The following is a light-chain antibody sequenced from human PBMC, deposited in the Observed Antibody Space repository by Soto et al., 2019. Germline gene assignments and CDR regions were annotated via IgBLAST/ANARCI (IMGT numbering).Light chain of an antibody. CDR2: EVS. CDR1: SSDVGVSNL. V-gene: IGLV2-23*02. J-gene: IGLJ3*02. Sequence: QSVLTQPASVSGSPGPSITISCTGSSSDVGVSNLVSWYQHHPGKAPKLIIYEVSQRPSGVSNRFSGSKSGNTAALTISGRQADDGGDYYCCSYAKRRGLFGAGTKVTAL. CDR3: CSYAKRRGL.